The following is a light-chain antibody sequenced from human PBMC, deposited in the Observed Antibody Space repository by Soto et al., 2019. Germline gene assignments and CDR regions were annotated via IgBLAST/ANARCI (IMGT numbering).Light chain of an antibody. Sequence: DIQMTQSPSSLSASVGARVTVPCRASRSVIWYLSWYQQKPGQAPERLIYRASRWQSGVPSRFSGSGSGTDFTLTITKLQPEDFATYSFQQSYETPLTFGGGTKVEI. CDR1: RSVIWY. CDR3: QQSYETPLT. V-gene: IGKV1-39*01. J-gene: IGKJ4*01. CDR2: RAS.